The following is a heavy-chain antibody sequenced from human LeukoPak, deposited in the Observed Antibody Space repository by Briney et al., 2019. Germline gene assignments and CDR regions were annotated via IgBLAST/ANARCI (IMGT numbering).Heavy chain of an antibody. D-gene: IGHD4-17*01. Sequence: PGRSLRLSCAASGFTFDDYAMHWVRQAPGKGLEWVSGISWNSGSIGYADSVKGRFTISRDNAKNSLYLQMNSLRAEDTALYYCAKSGDYERPVFDYWGRGTLVTVSS. CDR3: AKSGDYERPVFDY. V-gene: IGHV3-9*01. CDR2: ISWNSGSI. J-gene: IGHJ4*02. CDR1: GFTFDDYA.